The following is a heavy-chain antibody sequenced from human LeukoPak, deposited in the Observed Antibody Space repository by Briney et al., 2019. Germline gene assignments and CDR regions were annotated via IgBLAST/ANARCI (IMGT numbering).Heavy chain of an antibody. CDR3: ARVALRQKTFDY. V-gene: IGHV1-46*01. CDR1: GYTFTSYY. Sequence: EASVKVSCKTSGYTFTSYYMHWVRQAPGQGLEWMGIINPSGGSTSYAQKFQGRVTMTRDTSTSTVYMELSSLRSEDTAVYYCARVALRQKTFDYWGQGTLVTVSS. J-gene: IGHJ4*02. CDR2: INPSGGST. D-gene: IGHD2-15*01.